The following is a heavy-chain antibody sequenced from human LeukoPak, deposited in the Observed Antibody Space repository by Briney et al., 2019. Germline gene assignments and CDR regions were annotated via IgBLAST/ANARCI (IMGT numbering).Heavy chain of an antibody. CDR1: GFTFSSYA. V-gene: IGHV3-23*01. CDR2: ISGSGGST. J-gene: IGHJ6*02. D-gene: IGHD1-26*01. CDR3: AKGLASYPYYGMDV. Sequence: QPGGSLRLSCAASGFTFSSYAMSWVRQAPGKGLEWVSAISGSGGSTYYADSVKGRSTISRDNSKNTLYLQMNSLRAEDTAVYYCAKGLASYPYYGMDVWGQGTTVTVS.